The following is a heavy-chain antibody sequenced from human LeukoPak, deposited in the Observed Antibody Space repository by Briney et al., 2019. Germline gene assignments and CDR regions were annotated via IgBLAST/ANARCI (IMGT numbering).Heavy chain of an antibody. CDR1: GYPFTSYD. J-gene: IGHJ5*02. D-gene: IGHD4-17*01. CDR3: VRALRTTVTSFWFDP. Sequence: GASVNVSCKTSGYPFTSYDINWVRQAAGQGLERIGWMNPNSGYAGYAQNFQGRVTMSRDTSISTAYMELSSLRSEDTAVYYCVRALRTTVTSFWFDPWGQGTLVTVSS. V-gene: IGHV1-8*01. CDR2: MNPNSGYA.